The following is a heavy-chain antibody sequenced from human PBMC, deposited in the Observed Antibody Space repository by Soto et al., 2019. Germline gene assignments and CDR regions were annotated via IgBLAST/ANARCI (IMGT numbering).Heavy chain of an antibody. Sequence: EMQLVESGGGLVNPGGSLRLSCAASGLILNNNYMNWVRQAPGKGLEWVSVIHSGNSASYADSVMGRFTISRHNSKNMVYLQMNSLRAEDTAVYYCARDPGYCSGGICYRYMDVWGKGTTVTVSS. J-gene: IGHJ6*03. CDR1: GLILNNNY. D-gene: IGHD2-15*01. V-gene: IGHV3-53*04. CDR2: IHSGNSA. CDR3: ARDPGYCSGGICYRYMDV.